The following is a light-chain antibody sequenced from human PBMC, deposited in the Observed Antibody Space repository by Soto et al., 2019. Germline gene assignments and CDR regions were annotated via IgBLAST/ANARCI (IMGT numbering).Light chain of an antibody. J-gene: IGKJ5*01. CDR3: QQYGSSRT. V-gene: IGKV3-20*01. CDR1: QSVSSSY. CDR2: GAS. Sequence: EIVFTQSPGTLSFSPGERATLSCRASQSVSSSYLAWYQQKPGQAPRLLIYGASSRATGIPDRFSGSGSGTDFTLTISRLEPEDFAVYYCQQYGSSRTFGQGTRLEIK.